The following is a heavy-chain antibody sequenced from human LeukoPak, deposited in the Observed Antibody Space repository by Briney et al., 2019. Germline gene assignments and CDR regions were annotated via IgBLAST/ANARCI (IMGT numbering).Heavy chain of an antibody. CDR3: AYQRAAIGATNWFDP. J-gene: IGHJ5*02. D-gene: IGHD2-2*02. Sequence: SETLSLTCTVSGGSISSSSYYWGWIRQPPGKGLEWIGSIYYSGSTYYNPSLKSRVTISVDTSKNQFPLKLSSVIAADTAVYYCAYQRAAIGATNWFDPWGQGTLVTVSS. CDR2: IYYSGST. V-gene: IGHV4-39*06. CDR1: GGSISSSSYY.